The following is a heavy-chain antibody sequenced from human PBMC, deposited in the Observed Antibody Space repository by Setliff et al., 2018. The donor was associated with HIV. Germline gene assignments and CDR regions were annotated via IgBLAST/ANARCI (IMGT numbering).Heavy chain of an antibody. CDR1: GFIFSDYA. J-gene: IGHJ6*02. CDR3: AKDDVVGVSVVRMDV. CDR2: ISGSGANP. Sequence: PGGSLRLSCAASGFIFSDYAMTWVRQAPGKGLEWVSGISGSGANPYNADFVEGRFTVSRDNSKNTLYLQLNSLRAEDTAVYYCAKDDVVGVSVVRMDVWGQGTTVTVSS. D-gene: IGHD1-26*01. V-gene: IGHV3-23*01.